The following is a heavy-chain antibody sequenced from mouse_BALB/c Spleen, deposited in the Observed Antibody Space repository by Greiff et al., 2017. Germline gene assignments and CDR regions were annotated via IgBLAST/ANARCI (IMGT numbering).Heavy chain of an antibody. J-gene: IGHJ2*01. V-gene: IGHV14-3*02. CDR1: GFNIKDTY. CDR2: IDPANGNT. Sequence: EVQLQQSGAELVKPGASVKLSCTASGFNIKDTYMHWVKQRPEQGLEWIGRIDPANGNTKYDPKFQGKATITADTSSNTAYLQLSSLTSEDTAVYYCARENWDGYYFDYWGQGTTLTVSS. CDR3: ARENWDGYYFDY. D-gene: IGHD4-1*01.